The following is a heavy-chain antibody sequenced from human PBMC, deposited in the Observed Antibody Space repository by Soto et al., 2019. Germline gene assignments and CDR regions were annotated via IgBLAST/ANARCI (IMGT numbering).Heavy chain of an antibody. V-gene: IGHV3-30*18. D-gene: IGHD3-22*01. Sequence: QVQLVESGGGVVQPGRSLRISCAASGFTFSSYAIHWVRQAPGKGLEWVSVISYDGSNKFYTDSVKGRFTISRDNSKNPLYLQMNSLRIEDTSVYYCAKDSSGSSYAFDFWGQGTMVIVSS. CDR1: GFTFSSYA. CDR3: AKDSSGSSYAFDF. J-gene: IGHJ3*01. CDR2: ISYDGSNK.